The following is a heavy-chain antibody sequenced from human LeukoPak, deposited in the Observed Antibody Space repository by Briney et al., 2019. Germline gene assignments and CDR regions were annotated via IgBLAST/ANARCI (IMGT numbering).Heavy chain of an antibody. Sequence: GGSLRLSCAASGFTFSSYWMHWVRQAPGKGLVWVSRINSDGSSTSYVDSVKGRFTISRDNAKNTLYLQMNSLRAEDTAVYYCARPRGVGAKGRFDYWGQGTLVTVSS. CDR3: ARPRGVGAKGRFDY. CDR2: INSDGSST. J-gene: IGHJ4*02. CDR1: GFTFSSYW. D-gene: IGHD1-26*01. V-gene: IGHV3-74*01.